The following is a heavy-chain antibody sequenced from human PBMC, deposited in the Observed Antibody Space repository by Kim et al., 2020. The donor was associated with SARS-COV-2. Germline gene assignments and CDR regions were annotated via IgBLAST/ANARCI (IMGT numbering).Heavy chain of an antibody. D-gene: IGHD3-22*01. J-gene: IGHJ4*02. CDR1: GFNFSTYG. CDR2: ISYDGVNT. Sequence: GGSLRLSCAASGFNFSTYGIHWVRQAPGKGLEWLAVISYDGVNTYYRDSVKGRFTVSRDDSKNPVYLQMNSLSAEDTAIYYCARDIGRGDLKVLFYDARGLLSGSVWGQGTLLTLPS. CDR3: ARDIGRGDLKVLFYDARGLLSGSV. V-gene: IGHV3-30-3*01.